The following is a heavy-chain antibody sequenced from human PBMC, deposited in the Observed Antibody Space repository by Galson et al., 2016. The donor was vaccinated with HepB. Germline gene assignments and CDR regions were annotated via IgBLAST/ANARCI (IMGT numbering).Heavy chain of an antibody. CDR2: ISRDGDKT. J-gene: IGHJ6*02. CDR3: AKDGSGGNSVYGMDV. V-gene: IGHV3-43*01. CDR1: GFNFNDYT. Sequence: SLRLSCAASGFNFNDYTMHWVRQAPGKGLEWVSLISRDGDKTYYANSVKGRFTISRDNSKNSLYLQMNSLRTGDTALYFCAKDGSGGNSVYGMDVWGQGTTVTVSS. D-gene: IGHD4-23*01.